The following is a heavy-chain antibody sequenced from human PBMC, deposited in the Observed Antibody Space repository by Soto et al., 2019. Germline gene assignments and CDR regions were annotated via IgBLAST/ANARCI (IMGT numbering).Heavy chain of an antibody. J-gene: IGHJ4*02. Sequence: QVQLQQWGAGLLKPSETLSLTCAVYGGSFSGYYWTWIRQPPGTGLEWIGEINHSGSTNYNPSLKSRVTISVDTSKSQFSLKRTSVTAADTAVYYCARDKITGLFDYWGQGTLVTVSS. V-gene: IGHV4-34*01. CDR3: ARDKITGLFDY. D-gene: IGHD2-8*02. CDR1: GGSFSGYY. CDR2: INHSGST.